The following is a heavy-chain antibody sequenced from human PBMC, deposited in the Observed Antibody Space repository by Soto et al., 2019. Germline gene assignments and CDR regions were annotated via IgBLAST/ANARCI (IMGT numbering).Heavy chain of an antibody. CDR1: GYTFTNFG. CDR2: ISTYNGNT. J-gene: IGHJ4*02. CDR3: AIGVPPIDN. V-gene: IGHV1-18*01. Sequence: QVQLVQSGAEVKKPGASVKVSCKTSGYTFTNFGISWVRQAPGQGLEWLGWISTYNGNTNYAQKFQGSVTMTTDRSPRTAYMELRSLRSDHTPVYYCAIGVPPIDNWGQGTLVTVSS.